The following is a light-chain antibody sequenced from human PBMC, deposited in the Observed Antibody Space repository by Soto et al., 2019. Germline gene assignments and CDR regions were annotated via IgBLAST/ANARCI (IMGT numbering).Light chain of an antibody. CDR3: LQHNNHPPIT. CDR2: KAS. V-gene: IGKV1-5*03. CDR1: QSISSW. J-gene: IGKJ5*01. Sequence: DIQMTQSPATLSASVGYRVTITCRASQSISSWLAWYQQKPGKAPKLLIYKASSLESGVPSRFSGSGSGTEFTLTISSLQPEDFATYYCLQHNNHPPITFGQGTQLEIK.